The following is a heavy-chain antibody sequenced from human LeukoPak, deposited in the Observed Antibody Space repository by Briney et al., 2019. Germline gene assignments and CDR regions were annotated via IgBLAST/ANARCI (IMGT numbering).Heavy chain of an antibody. CDR1: GFTVSSNY. J-gene: IGHJ3*02. CDR3: ARDQRELLGAFDI. D-gene: IGHD1-26*01. V-gene: IGHV3-53*01. Sequence: GGSLRLSCAASGFTVSSNYMSWVRQAPGKGLEWVSVIYSGGSTYYADSVKGRFTISRDNAKNSLYLQMNSLRAEDTAVYYCARDQRELLGAFDIWGQGTMVTVSS. CDR2: IYSGGST.